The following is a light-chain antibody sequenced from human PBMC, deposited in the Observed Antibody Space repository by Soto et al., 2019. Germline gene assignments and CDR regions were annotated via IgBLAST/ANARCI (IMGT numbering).Light chain of an antibody. V-gene: IGKV1-6*01. CDR1: QGIRND. J-gene: IGKJ1*01. CDR3: LQDYNYPPP. CDR2: AAS. Sequence: AIQMTQSPSSLSASVGDRVTITCRASQGIRNDLGWYQQKPGKAPKLLISAASSLASGVTSRFSGSGSDTDSTLSISSLQPEDFSTYYCLQDYNYPPPFGRGTRVEIK.